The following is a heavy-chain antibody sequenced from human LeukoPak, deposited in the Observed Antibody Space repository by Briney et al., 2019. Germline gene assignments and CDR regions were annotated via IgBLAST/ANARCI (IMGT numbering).Heavy chain of an antibody. Sequence: SETLSLTCAVYGGSFSGYYWSWIRQPPGKGLEWIGEINHSGSTNYNPSLKSRVTISVDTSKNQLSLKLSSVTAADTAVYYCARGSKWLDYWGQGTLVTVSS. V-gene: IGHV4-34*01. CDR2: INHSGST. D-gene: IGHD6-19*01. CDR1: GGSFSGYY. J-gene: IGHJ4*02. CDR3: ARGSKWLDY.